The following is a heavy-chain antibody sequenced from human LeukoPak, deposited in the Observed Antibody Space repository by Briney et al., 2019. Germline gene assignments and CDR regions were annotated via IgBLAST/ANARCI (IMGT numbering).Heavy chain of an antibody. Sequence: SETLSLTCDVSGASIRNKFWSWLRHPPGKALEWIGYISYTGTTNYNPSLQSRVTISVDTSKNQLSLQLTSMTAADTAVYYCARGTSCYYGRYEHWGQGTLVTVSS. CDR1: GASIRNKF. CDR3: ARGTSCYYGRYEH. V-gene: IGHV4-59*12. CDR2: ISYTGTT. D-gene: IGHD3-3*01. J-gene: IGHJ4*02.